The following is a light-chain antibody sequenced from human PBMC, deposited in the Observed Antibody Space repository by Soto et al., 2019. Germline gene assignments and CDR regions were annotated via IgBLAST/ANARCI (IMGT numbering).Light chain of an antibody. CDR2: DVS. CDR3: NSYTSSSTYD. CDR1: SSDVGGYNY. Sequence: QSALTQPASVSGSPGQSITIACTGTSSDVGGYNYVSWYQQHPGKAPKLVIYDVSNRPSGVSNRFSGSKSGNTASLTISGLQAEDEADYYCNSYTSSSTYDFGTGTKVTAL. J-gene: IGLJ1*01. V-gene: IGLV2-14*01.